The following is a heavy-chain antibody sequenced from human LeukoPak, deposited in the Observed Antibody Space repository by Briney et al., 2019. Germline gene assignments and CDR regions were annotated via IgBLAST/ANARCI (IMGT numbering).Heavy chain of an antibody. J-gene: IGHJ1*01. Sequence: AGGSLRLSCAASGFTFSSYGMHWVRQARGKGLEWVAVISYDGSNKYYADSVKGRFTISRDNSKNTLYLQMNSLRAEDTAVYYCARDSDGAEYFQHWGQGTLVTVSS. CDR2: ISYDGSNK. V-gene: IGHV3-30*03. CDR1: GFTFSSYG. CDR3: ARDSDGAEYFQH.